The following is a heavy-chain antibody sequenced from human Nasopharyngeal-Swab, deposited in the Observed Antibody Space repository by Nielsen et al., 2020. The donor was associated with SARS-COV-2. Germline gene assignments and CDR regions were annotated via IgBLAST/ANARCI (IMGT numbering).Heavy chain of an antibody. Sequence: SETLSLTCNASGGPISSYYWSWIRQPPGKGLEWIGYNYYSGSTNYNPSLKRRVTISVDTSKNLFSLKLSSVTAADTAVYYCARGYSSGWYFDWGQGTLVTVSS. CDR3: ARGYSSGWYFD. V-gene: IGHV4-59*08. D-gene: IGHD6-19*01. CDR1: GGPISSYY. CDR2: NYYSGST. J-gene: IGHJ4*02.